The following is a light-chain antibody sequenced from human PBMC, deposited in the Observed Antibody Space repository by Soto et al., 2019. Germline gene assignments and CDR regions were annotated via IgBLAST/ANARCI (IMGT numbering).Light chain of an antibody. J-gene: IGKJ4*01. V-gene: IGKV1-12*01. CDR3: QQANSFPLT. CDR1: QGISSW. Sequence: DIQMTQSPSSVSASAGDRVTITCRASQGISSWLAWYQQKPGNAPTLLIYAASSLQSGVPSRCSGSGSGSDFTLTSSHLQAEDFATYYCQQANSFPLTFGGGTKVEIK. CDR2: AAS.